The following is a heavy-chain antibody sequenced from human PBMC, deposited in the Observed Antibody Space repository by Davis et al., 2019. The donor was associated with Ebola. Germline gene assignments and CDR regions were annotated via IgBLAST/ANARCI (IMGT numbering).Heavy chain of an antibody. J-gene: IGHJ4*02. CDR2: IWYDGSNK. CDR1: GFTFSSYG. V-gene: IGHV3-33*01. D-gene: IGHD3-3*01. Sequence: GESLKISCAASGFTFSSYGMHWVRQAPGKGLEWVAVIWYDGSNKYYADSVKGRFTISRDNSKNTLYLQMNSLRAEDTAVYYCARAAGGGLRFLEWLSEDYFDYWGQGTLVTVSS. CDR3: ARAAGGGLRFLEWLSEDYFDY.